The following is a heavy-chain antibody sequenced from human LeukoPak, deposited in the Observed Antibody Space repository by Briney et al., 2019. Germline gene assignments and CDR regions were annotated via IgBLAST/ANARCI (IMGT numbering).Heavy chain of an antibody. CDR1: GFTFSNAW. J-gene: IGHJ4*02. D-gene: IGHD3-22*01. V-gene: IGHV3-15*01. CDR2: IKSKTDGGTT. CDR3: ARSIHDSSGYSVDY. Sequence: GGSLRLSCAASGFTFSNAWMSWVRQAPGKGLEWVGRIKSKTDGGTTDYAAPVKGRFTISRDDSKNTLYLQMNSLRAEDTAVYYCARSIHDSSGYSVDYWGQGTLVTVSS.